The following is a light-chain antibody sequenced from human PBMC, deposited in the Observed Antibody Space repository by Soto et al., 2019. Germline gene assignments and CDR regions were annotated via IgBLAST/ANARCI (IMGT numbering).Light chain of an antibody. CDR2: KAS. V-gene: IGKV1-5*03. CDR3: QQYNNYSFN. CDR1: QTLNGW. Sequence: IPLTQSPSTLSASAGDRVIITCRVSQTLNGWLAWYQHKPGNAPKLLIFKASNLQSGDPSRFSGSGSGTEFTLTISSLQPDDSATYYCQQYNNYSFNFGPGTKVEIK. J-gene: IGKJ3*01.